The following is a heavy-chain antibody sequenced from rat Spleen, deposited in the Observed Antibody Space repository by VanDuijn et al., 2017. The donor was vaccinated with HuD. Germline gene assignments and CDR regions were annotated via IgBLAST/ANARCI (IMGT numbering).Heavy chain of an antibody. Sequence: EVQLVESGGGLVEPGRSLKLSCAASGFTFSNYGMHWIRQAPTKGLEWVASISPSGGITDYRDSVKGRFAISRDTAKSTLYLQMNSLRSEDTATYYCAWGTYGYTTDHFDYWGQGVMVTVSS. CDR1: GFTFSNYG. D-gene: IGHD1-6*01. CDR2: ISPSGGIT. CDR3: AWGTYGYTTDHFDY. J-gene: IGHJ2*01. V-gene: IGHV5-19*01.